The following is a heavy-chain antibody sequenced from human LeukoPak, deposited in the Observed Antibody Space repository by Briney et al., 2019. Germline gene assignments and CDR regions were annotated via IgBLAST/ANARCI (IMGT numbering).Heavy chain of an antibody. CDR2: INLNGGSI. Sequence: GGSLRLSCAASAFNFDDYGMSWVRQVPGKGLEWVSGINLNGGSIGYADSVKGRFTISRDNAKNSLYLQMSSLRAEDTAVYYCARDNSPGAVATSFDYWGQGTLVTVSS. J-gene: IGHJ4*02. V-gene: IGHV3-20*04. CDR1: AFNFDDYG. CDR3: ARDNSPGAVATSFDY. D-gene: IGHD6-19*01.